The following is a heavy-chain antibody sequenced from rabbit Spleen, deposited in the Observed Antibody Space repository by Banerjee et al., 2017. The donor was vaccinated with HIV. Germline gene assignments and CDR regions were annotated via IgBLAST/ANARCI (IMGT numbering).Heavy chain of an antibody. J-gene: IGHJ4*01. Sequence: QEQLVESGGGLVQPEGSLTLTCTASGFSFNSGYDMYWVRQAPGKGLEWIAYIYTGSGGTVYATWAKGRFTISKTSSTTVTLQMTSLTAADTATYFCAREVAGRFSLWGQVTLVTVS. CDR1: GFSFNSGYD. V-gene: IGHV1S45*01. CDR3: AREVAGRFSL. D-gene: IGHD4-1*01. CDR2: IYTGSGGT.